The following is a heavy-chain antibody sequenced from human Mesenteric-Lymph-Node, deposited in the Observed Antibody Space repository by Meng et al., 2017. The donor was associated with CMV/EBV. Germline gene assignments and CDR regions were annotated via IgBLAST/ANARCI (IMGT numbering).Heavy chain of an antibody. CDR3: ARGGSSSWHHDPGFDY. V-gene: IGHV1-69*05. J-gene: IGHJ4*02. Sequence: SVKVSCKASGGTFSSYAISWVRQAPGQGLEWMGGIIPIFGTANYAQKFQGRVTITTDESTSTAYMELSSLRSEDTAVYYCARGGSSSWHHDPGFDYWGQGTLVTVSS. CDR2: IIPIFGTA. CDR1: GGTFSSYA. D-gene: IGHD6-13*01.